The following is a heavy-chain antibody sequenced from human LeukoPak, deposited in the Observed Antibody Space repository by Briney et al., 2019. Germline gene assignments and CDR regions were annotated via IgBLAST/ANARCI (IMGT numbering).Heavy chain of an antibody. Sequence: GGSLRLSCAASGFTFSSYWMNWARQAPGKGLEWVASINHNGNVNYYVDSVKGRFTISRDNSKNTLYLQMNSLRAEDTAVYYCARDGGSSWDFDYWGQGTLVTVSS. CDR1: GFTFSSYW. CDR3: ARDGGSSWDFDY. V-gene: IGHV3-7*01. CDR2: INHNGNVN. D-gene: IGHD6-13*01. J-gene: IGHJ4*02.